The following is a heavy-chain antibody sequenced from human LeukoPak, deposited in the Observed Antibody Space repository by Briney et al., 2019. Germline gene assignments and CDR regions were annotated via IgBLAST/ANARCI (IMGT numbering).Heavy chain of an antibody. Sequence: GGSLRLSCAASGFTFSSYSMNWVRQAPGKGLEWVSYISSSSTIYYADSVKGRFTISRDNAKNSLYLQMNSLRDEDTAVYYCARTFQTTDVDYWGQGTLVTVSS. CDR3: ARTFQTTDVDY. CDR1: GFTFSSYS. V-gene: IGHV3-48*02. D-gene: IGHD4-11*01. CDR2: ISSSSTI. J-gene: IGHJ4*02.